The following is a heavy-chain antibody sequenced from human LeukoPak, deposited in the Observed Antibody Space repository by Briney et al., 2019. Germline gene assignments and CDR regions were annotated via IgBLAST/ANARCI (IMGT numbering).Heavy chain of an antibody. CDR2: IYHSGST. Sequence: SETLSLTCAVSGYSISSGYYWGWIPQPPGKGLEWIGSIYHSGSTYYNPSLKSRVTISVDTSKNQFSLKLSSVTATDTAVYYCARPGRGYYYYYMDVWGKGTTVTVSS. CDR1: GYSISSGYY. V-gene: IGHV4-38-2*01. CDR3: ARPGRGYYYYYMDV. J-gene: IGHJ6*03. D-gene: IGHD3-10*01.